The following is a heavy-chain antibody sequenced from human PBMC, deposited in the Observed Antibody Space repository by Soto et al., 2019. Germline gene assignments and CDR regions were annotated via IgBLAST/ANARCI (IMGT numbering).Heavy chain of an antibody. J-gene: IGHJ6*02. CDR1: GYTFTSYY. Sequence: ASVKVSCKXSGYTFTSYYMHWVRQAPGQGLEWMGIINPSGGSTSYAQKFQGRVTMTRDTSTSTVYMELSSLRSEDTAVYYCARDKIGGKPYDLWSGYYHSYYYYYGMDVWGQGTTVTVSS. CDR3: ARDKIGGKPYDLWSGYYHSYYYYYGMDV. D-gene: IGHD3-3*01. V-gene: IGHV1-46*01. CDR2: INPSGGST.